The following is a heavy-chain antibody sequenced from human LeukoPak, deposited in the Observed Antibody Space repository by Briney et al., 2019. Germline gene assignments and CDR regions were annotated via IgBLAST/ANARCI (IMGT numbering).Heavy chain of an antibody. CDR2: ISSNGGTT. D-gene: IGHD6-19*01. CDR1: GFTFSNYW. J-gene: IGHJ4*02. V-gene: IGHV3-64*01. Sequence: PGGSLRLSCAASGFTFSNYWMHWVRQAPGKGLEYVSAISSNGGTTHYANSVKDRFTISRDNSKNTLYLQMGSLRAEDMAVYYCVTTSRYNTAWYEVDSWGQGTLVTVSS. CDR3: VTTSRYNTAWYEVDS.